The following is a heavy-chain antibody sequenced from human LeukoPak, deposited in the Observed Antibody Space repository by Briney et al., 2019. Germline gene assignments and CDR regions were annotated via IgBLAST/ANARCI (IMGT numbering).Heavy chain of an antibody. CDR2: ISPGDSDT. J-gene: IGHJ4*02. D-gene: IGHD3-10*01. V-gene: IGHV5-51*01. CDR3: ARHLSGSVDY. CDR1: GYIFTSYW. Sequence: GESLKISCKGSGYIFTSYWIGWVRQLPGKRLEWMGIISPGDSDTRYSPSFQGQVTISADKSISTAYLQWSSLKASDTAMYYCARHLSGSVDYWGQGTLVTVSS.